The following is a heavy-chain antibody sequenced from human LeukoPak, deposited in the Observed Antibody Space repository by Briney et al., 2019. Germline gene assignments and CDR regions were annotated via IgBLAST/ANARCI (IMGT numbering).Heavy chain of an antibody. D-gene: IGHD3-22*01. J-gene: IGHJ4*02. CDR1: GFTFSDYY. CDR2: ISSTVSTI. CDR3: ARVSSTGYAVSSGLYY. V-gene: IGHV3-11*01. Sequence: GGSLRLSCAASGFTFSDYYMTWIRQAPGKGLEWLAYISSTVSTIYYADSVKGRFTISRDDAQNSLYLQMNSLRAEDTAVYFCARVSSTGYAVSSGLYYWGRGALVTVSS.